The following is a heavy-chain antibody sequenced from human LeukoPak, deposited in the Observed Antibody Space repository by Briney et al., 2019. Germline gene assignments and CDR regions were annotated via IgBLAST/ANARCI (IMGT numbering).Heavy chain of an antibody. Sequence: PGGSLRLPCAASGFTFDDYAMHWVRHAPGKGLEWVPGISWNSGSIGYADSVKGRFTISRDNAKNSLYLQMNSLRAEDTAVYYCAREMIQGYYYYYYYMDVWGKGTTVTVSS. D-gene: IGHD5-18*01. J-gene: IGHJ6*03. V-gene: IGHV3-9*01. CDR2: ISWNSGSI. CDR3: AREMIQGYYYYYYYMDV. CDR1: GFTFDDYA.